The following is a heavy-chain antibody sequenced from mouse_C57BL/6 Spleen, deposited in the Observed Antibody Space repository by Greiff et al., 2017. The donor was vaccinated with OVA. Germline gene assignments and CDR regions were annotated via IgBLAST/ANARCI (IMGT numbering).Heavy chain of an antibody. D-gene: IGHD2-2*01. CDR1: GYTFTSYW. CDR3: GRGNVYDGAWFAY. V-gene: IGHV1-72*01. Sequence: VQLQQPGAELVKPGASVKLSCKASGYTFTSYWMHWVKQRPGRGLEWIGRIDPNSGGTKYNEKFKSKATLTVDNPSSTAYMQHSSLTSEDSAVYYFGRGNVYDGAWFAYWGQGTLLTVSA. J-gene: IGHJ3*01. CDR2: IDPNSGGT.